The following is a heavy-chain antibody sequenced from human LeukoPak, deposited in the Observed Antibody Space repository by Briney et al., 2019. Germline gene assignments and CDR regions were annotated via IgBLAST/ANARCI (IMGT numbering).Heavy chain of an antibody. D-gene: IGHD5-12*01. CDR2: ISWNSGSI. V-gene: IGHV3-9*03. Sequence: GGSLRLSCAASGFTFDDYAMHWVRQAPGKGLEWVSGISWNSGSIGYVDSVKGRFTISRDSAKNSLYLQMNSLRAEDMALYYCVKDRGGYDSIMGNAFDIWGQGTMVTVSS. CDR1: GFTFDDYA. J-gene: IGHJ3*02. CDR3: VKDRGGYDSIMGNAFDI.